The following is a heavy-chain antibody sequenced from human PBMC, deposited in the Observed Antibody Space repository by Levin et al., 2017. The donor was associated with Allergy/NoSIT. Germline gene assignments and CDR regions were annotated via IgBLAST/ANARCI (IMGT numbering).Heavy chain of an antibody. CDR3: AGDSVGYGSGSYPNDY. J-gene: IGHJ4*02. CDR2: INPNSGGT. Sequence: GASVKVSCKASGYTFTGYYMHWVRQAPGQGLEWMGRINPNSGGTNYAQKFQGRVTMTRDTSISTAYMELSRLRSDDTAVYYCAGDSVGYGSGSYPNDYWGQGTLVTVSS. CDR1: GYTFTGYY. V-gene: IGHV1-2*06. D-gene: IGHD3-10*01.